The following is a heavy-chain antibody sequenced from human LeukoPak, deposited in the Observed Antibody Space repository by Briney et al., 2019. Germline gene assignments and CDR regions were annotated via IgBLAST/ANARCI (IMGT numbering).Heavy chain of an antibody. Sequence: SQTLSLTCTVSGGSISSGGYYWGWIRQHPGKGLEWIGYIYNRGSTYNNPSLKSRITISVDTSKNQFSLKVSSVTAADTAVYYCARDPYGDYGFDYWGQGTLVTVSS. V-gene: IGHV4-31*03. CDR2: IYNRGST. CDR1: GGSISSGGYY. J-gene: IGHJ4*02. CDR3: ARDPYGDYGFDY. D-gene: IGHD4-17*01.